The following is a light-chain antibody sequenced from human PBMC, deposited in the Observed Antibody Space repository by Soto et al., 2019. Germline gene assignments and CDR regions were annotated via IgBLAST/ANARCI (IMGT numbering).Light chain of an antibody. CDR2: GAS. J-gene: IGKJ3*01. CDR3: QQYGTSPPT. Sequence: PGERATLSCRASQSVSRNSLAWYQQQPGQAPRLLIYGASSRATDIPDRFSGSGSGTDFPLIVSRLEPEDFAVYFCQQYGTSPPTFGPGTKVDIK. CDR1: QSVSRNS. V-gene: IGKV3-20*01.